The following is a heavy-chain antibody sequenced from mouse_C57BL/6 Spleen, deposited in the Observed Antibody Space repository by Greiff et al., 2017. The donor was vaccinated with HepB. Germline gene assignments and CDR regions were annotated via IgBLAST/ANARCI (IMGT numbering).Heavy chain of an antibody. CDR3: ARQLREYYFDY. CDR1: GFTFSSYG. D-gene: IGHD1-1*01. J-gene: IGHJ2*01. Sequence: EVQGVESGGDLVKPGGSLKLSCAASGFTFSSYGMSWVRQTPDKRLEWVATISSGGSYTYYPDSVKGRFTISRDNAKNTLYLQMSSLKSEDTAMYYCARQLREYYFDYWGQGTTLTVSS. CDR2: ISSGGSYT. V-gene: IGHV5-6*01.